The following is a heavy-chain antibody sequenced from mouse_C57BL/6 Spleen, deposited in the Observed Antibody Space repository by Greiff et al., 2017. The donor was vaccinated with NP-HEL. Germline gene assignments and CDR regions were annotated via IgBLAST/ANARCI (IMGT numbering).Heavy chain of an antibody. J-gene: IGHJ3*01. CDR1: GYSITSGYY. D-gene: IGHD1-1*02. V-gene: IGHV3-6*01. Sequence: EVQLQESGPGLVKPSQSLSLTCSVTGYSITSGYYWKWIRQFPGNKLEWMGYISYDGSNNYNPSLKNRISITRDTSKNQFFLKLNSVTTEDTATYYCARLTMVPFAYWGQGTLVTVSA. CDR2: ISYDGSN. CDR3: ARLTMVPFAY.